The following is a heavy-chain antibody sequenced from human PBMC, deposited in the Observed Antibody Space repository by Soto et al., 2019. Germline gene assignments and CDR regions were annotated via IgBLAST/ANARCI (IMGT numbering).Heavy chain of an antibody. CDR2: INPNSGGT. Sequence: ASVKVSCKASGYTFTGYYMHWVRQAPGQGLEWMGWINPNSGGTNYAQKFQGRVTMTRDTSISTAYMELSRLRSDDTAVYYCARDLSAGVDYYDSAPGWGQGTLVTVSS. D-gene: IGHD3-22*01. CDR1: GYTFTGYY. J-gene: IGHJ4*02. CDR3: ARDLSAGVDYYDSAPG. V-gene: IGHV1-2*02.